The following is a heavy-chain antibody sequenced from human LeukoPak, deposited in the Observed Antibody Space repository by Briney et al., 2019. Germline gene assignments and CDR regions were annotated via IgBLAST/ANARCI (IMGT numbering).Heavy chain of an antibody. Sequence: GGSLRLSCAASGFTFSSYWMSWVRQAPGKGLGWVANIKQDGSEKNYVDSVKGRFTISRDNAKNSLYLQMNSLRAEDTAVYYCARTTWRGYFDPWGQGTLVTVSS. CDR1: GFTFSSYW. J-gene: IGHJ4*02. D-gene: IGHD1-1*01. CDR2: IKQDGSEK. V-gene: IGHV3-7*03. CDR3: ARTTWRGYFDP.